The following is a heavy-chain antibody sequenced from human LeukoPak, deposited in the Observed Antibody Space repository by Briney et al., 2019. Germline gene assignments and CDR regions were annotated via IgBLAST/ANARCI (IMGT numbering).Heavy chain of an antibody. J-gene: IGHJ4*02. V-gene: IGHV3-53*01. D-gene: IGHD1-14*01. CDR3: AARNY. CDR1: GFSVSNNY. CDR2: IYSRGAT. Sequence: GGSLRLSCAASGFSVSNNYMSWVRQAPGKGLEGVSVIYSRGATYYADSVKGRFTISRDNSRNTLYLQMNSLRVEDTAVYYCAARNYWGQGTLVTVSS.